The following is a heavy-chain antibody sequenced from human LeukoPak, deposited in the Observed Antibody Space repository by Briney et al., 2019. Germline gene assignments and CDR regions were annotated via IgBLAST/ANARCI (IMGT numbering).Heavy chain of an antibody. J-gene: IGHJ4*02. CDR3: ARAYTYGLNY. Sequence: GASVKVSCKASGYTFTHYYMHWVRQVPGQGLEWMGTINPSGGSTSYAQKFQGRVTMTRGTSTSTVYMELSSLRTEDTAVFYCARAYTYGLNYWGQGTLVTVSS. D-gene: IGHD5-18*01. CDR1: GYTFTHYY. CDR2: INPSGGST. V-gene: IGHV1-46*01.